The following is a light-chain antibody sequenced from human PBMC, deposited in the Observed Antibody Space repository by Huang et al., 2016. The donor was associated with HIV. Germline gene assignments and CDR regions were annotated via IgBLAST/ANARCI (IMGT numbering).Light chain of an antibody. J-gene: IGKJ3*01. CDR2: GAS. CDR3: QQFNNWPPRFT. V-gene: IGKV3-15*01. Sequence: EIVMTQSPATLSVSPGERATLSCRASQNIGDNLTWYQHKPGQAPRLLIYGASTRATGIPPRFSGSGSGTEYTLTISGLESEDFAVYYRQQFNNWPPRFTFGPGTTVDVK. CDR1: QNIGDN.